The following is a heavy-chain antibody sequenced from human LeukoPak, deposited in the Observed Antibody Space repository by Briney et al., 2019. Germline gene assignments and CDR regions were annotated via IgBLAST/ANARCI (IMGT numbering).Heavy chain of an antibody. CDR3: GRYEMDV. Sequence: GGSLRLSCAASGFTFSDYWMMWVRQAPGKGLEWVATIKNDGSEKYHVESVKGRFSISRDNAKNSLYLQLNSLRVEDTAVYYCGRYEMDVWGQGTRVTVSS. V-gene: IGHV3-7*01. J-gene: IGHJ6*02. CDR1: GFTFSDYW. D-gene: IGHD3-3*01. CDR2: IKNDGSEK.